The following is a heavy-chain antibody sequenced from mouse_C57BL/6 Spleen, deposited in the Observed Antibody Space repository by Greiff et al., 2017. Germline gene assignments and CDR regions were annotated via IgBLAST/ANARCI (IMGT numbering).Heavy chain of an antibody. Sequence: VQLQQSGAELVKPGASVKMSCKASGYTFTSYWITWVKQRPGQGLEWIGDIYPGSGSTNYNEKFKSKATLTVDTSSSTAYMQLSSLTSEDSAVYYCARRYYGTPYAMDYWGQGTSVTVSS. CDR2: IYPGSGST. CDR1: GYTFTSYW. V-gene: IGHV1-55*01. J-gene: IGHJ4*01. CDR3: ARRYYGTPYAMDY. D-gene: IGHD1-1*01.